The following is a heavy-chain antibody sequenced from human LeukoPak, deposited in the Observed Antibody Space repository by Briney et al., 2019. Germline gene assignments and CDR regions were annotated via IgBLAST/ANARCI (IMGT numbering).Heavy chain of an antibody. CDR1: GGTFNNSA. V-gene: IGHV1-69*05. CDR2: IMPLFGTA. J-gene: IGHJ5*02. D-gene: IGHD4-17*01. CDR3: ARDVYGDYGSGWFDP. Sequence: SVKVSCKTSGGTFNNSAISWVRQAPGQGLEWLGGIMPLFGTAGYAQKFQGRVTITKDESTRTVYLELTSLTSDDTAVYYCARDVYGDYGSGWFDPWGQGTLVSVSS.